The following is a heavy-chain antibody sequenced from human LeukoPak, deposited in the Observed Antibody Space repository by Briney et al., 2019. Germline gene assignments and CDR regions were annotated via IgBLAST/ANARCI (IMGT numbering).Heavy chain of an antibody. Sequence: GGSLGLSCAASGFTFSSYWMSWVRQAPGKGLEWVANIKQDGSEKYYVDSVKGRFTISRDNAKNSLYLQMNSLRAEDTALYYCAKGSDSSSWYYFDYWGQGTLVTVSS. J-gene: IGHJ4*02. CDR1: GFTFSSYW. D-gene: IGHD6-13*01. V-gene: IGHV3-7*03. CDR2: IKQDGSEK. CDR3: AKGSDSSSWYYFDY.